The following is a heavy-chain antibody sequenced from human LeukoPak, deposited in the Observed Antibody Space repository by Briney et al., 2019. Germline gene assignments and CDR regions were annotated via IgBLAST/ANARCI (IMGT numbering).Heavy chain of an antibody. Sequence: PGRSLRLSYAASGFTFSNYGMHWVRQAPGKGLEWVAVITYDGSNRYYGDSVKGRFTISRDNSKNTLNLQMNSLRAEDTAVYYCAKVVGDGTYYYYGVDVWGQGTTVTVSS. J-gene: IGHJ6*02. CDR1: GFTFSNYG. CDR2: ITYDGSNR. V-gene: IGHV3-30*18. CDR3: AKVVGDGTYYYYGVDV. D-gene: IGHD3-16*01.